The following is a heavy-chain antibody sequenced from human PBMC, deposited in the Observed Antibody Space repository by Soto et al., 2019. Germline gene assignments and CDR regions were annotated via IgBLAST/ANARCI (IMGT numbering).Heavy chain of an antibody. J-gene: IGHJ6*02. CDR1: GFTFSNYA. D-gene: IGHD1-1*01. CDR3: AKGGRPPREPFMDV. CDR2: XSXXXVXT. V-gene: IGHV3-23*01. Sequence: GGSLRLSCAASGFTFSNYAMTWVRQAPGKGLEWVXTXSXXXVXTXXXDXXXXRFTISRDNSKNTLYLRMNSLRAEDTAVYYCAKGGRPPREPFMDVWGQGTTVTVSS.